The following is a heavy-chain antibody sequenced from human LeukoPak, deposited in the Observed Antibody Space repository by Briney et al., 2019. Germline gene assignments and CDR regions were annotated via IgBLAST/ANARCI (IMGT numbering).Heavy chain of an antibody. CDR3: ATDLYSSGWYAPIGGRAFDY. CDR1: GYSISSGYY. J-gene: IGHJ4*02. CDR2: IYHSGST. Sequence: PSETLSLTCTVSGYSISSGYYWGWIRQPPGKGLEWIGSIYHSGSTYYNPSLKSRVTISVDTSKNQFSLKLSSVTAADTAVYYCATDLYSSGWYAPIGGRAFDYWGQGTLVTVSS. D-gene: IGHD6-19*01. V-gene: IGHV4-38-2*02.